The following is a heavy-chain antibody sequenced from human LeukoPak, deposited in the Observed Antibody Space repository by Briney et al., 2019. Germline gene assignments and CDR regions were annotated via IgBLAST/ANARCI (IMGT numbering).Heavy chain of an antibody. CDR1: GFTFSSYG. CDR2: ISGNGGNT. J-gene: IGHJ4*02. D-gene: IGHD6-13*01. CDR3: AKEMRGSWYTGLDYFDY. Sequence: ESGGSLRLSCAASGFTFSSYGMHWVRQAPGKGLEWVSAISGNGGNTYYADSVKGRFTISRDDSKNTLYLQMHSLRAEDTAVYYCAKEMRGSWYTGLDYFDYWGQGTLVTVSS. V-gene: IGHV3-23*01.